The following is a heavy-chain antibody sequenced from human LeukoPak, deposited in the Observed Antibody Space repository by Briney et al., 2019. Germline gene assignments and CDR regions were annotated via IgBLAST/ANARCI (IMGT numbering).Heavy chain of an antibody. D-gene: IGHD3-3*01. CDR3: AKITEWLSPYYYGMDV. V-gene: IGHV3-74*01. CDR1: GFTFSSYW. Sequence: GGSLRLSCAASGFTFSSYWMHWVRQAPGKGLVWVSRINSDGSSTSYADSVKGRFTISRDNAKNTLYLQMNSLRAEDTAVYYCAKITEWLSPYYYGMDVWGQGTTVTVSS. J-gene: IGHJ6*02. CDR2: INSDGSST.